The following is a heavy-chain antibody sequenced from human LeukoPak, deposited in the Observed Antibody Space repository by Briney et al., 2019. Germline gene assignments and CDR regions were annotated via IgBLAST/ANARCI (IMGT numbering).Heavy chain of an antibody. J-gene: IGHJ4*02. CDR1: GYTLTSYY. D-gene: IGHD2-2*01. CDR2: INPSGGST. CDR3: ARFGPDTGGLDY. V-gene: IGHV1-46*01. Sequence: ASVKVSCKASGYTLTSYYMHWVRQAPGQGLEWMGIINPSGGSTSYAQKFQGRVTMTRDTSTSTVYMELSSLRSEDTAVYYCARFGPDTGGLDYWGQGTLVTVSS.